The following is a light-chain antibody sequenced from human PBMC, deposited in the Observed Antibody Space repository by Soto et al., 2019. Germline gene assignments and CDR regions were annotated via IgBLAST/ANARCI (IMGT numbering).Light chain of an antibody. CDR3: QQYNIYWT. Sequence: DIQMTQSPSTLSASVGDRVTITCRASQSISSWLAWYQQKPGKAPKLLIYKASSLESGVPSSFSGSGYGTEFTLTIISLQPDDFATYYCQQYNIYWTFGQGTKVEIK. J-gene: IGKJ1*01. V-gene: IGKV1-5*03. CDR2: KAS. CDR1: QSISSW.